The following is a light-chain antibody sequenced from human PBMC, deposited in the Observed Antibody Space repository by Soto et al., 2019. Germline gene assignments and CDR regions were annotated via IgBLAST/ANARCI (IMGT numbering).Light chain of an antibody. CDR1: QSLVHTDGKTY. CDR2: KIS. Sequence: DIVLTQTPLSSPVTLGQPASISCTSSQSLVHTDGKTYLSWLQQRPGQPPRLLIYKISDRLSGVPDRFTGSGAGTDFTLKISRVEAEDVGVYYCMQATQFPWTFGQGTKVDIK. V-gene: IGKV2-24*01. CDR3: MQATQFPWT. J-gene: IGKJ1*01.